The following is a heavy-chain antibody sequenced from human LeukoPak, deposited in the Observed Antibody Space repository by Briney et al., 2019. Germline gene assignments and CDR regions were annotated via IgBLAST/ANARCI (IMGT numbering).Heavy chain of an antibody. V-gene: IGHV1-2*06. CDR3: ARAAYYYDGSGYYLGD. J-gene: IGHJ4*02. CDR1: GYTFTDYY. Sequence: ASVKVSCKASGYTFTDYYMHWVRQAPGQGLEWMGRINPNSGGTNYAQKFQARVTMTRDTSISTAYMELSRLRSDGTALYYCARAAYYYDGSGYYLGDWGQGTLVTVSS. CDR2: INPNSGGT. D-gene: IGHD3-22*01.